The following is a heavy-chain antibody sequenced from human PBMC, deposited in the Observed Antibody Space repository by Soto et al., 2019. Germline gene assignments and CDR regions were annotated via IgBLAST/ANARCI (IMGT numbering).Heavy chain of an antibody. D-gene: IGHD1-7*01. Sequence: SQTLSLTCAISGDIVSSENAAWNWVRQSPSRGLEWLGRTYYRSRWYNEYAVSVRSRITVNPDTAKNQFSLQLTSVSPEDTAVYYCAGTTSHHWLYMDVWGKGATVTVSS. CDR1: GDIVSSENAA. CDR2: TYYRSRWYN. V-gene: IGHV6-1*01. J-gene: IGHJ6*03. CDR3: AGTTSHHWLYMDV.